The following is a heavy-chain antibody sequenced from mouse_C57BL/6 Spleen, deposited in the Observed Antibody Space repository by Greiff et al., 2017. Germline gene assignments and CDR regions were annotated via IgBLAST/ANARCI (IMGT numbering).Heavy chain of an antibody. D-gene: IGHD1-3*01. J-gene: IGHJ3*01. CDR2: IRHKANGYTT. CDR1: GFTFTDYY. V-gene: IGHV7-3*01. Sequence: EVKVVESGGGLVQPGGSLSLSCAASGFTFTDYYMSWVRQPPGKALEWLGFIRHKANGYTTEYSVSVKGRFTISRDNSQSILYLQMNALRAEDSATSYCARYHNHEGFAYWGQGTLVTVSA. CDR3: ARYHNHEGFAY.